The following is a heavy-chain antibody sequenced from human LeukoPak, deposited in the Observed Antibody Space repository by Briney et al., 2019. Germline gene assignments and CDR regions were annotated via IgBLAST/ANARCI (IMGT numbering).Heavy chain of an antibody. Sequence: SETLSLTCAVYGGSFSGYYWSWIRQPPGKGLEWIGEINHSGSTNYNPSLKSRVTISVDTSKNQFSLKLSSVIAADTAVYYCARGHDPNSSGLKDFDYWGQGTLVTVSS. CDR2: INHSGST. CDR1: GGSFSGYY. CDR3: ARGHDPNSSGLKDFDY. D-gene: IGHD3-22*01. J-gene: IGHJ4*02. V-gene: IGHV4-34*01.